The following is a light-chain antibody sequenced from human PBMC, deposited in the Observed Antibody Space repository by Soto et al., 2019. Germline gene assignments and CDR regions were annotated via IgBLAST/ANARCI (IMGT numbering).Light chain of an antibody. CDR3: QLRSSWPPYT. V-gene: IGKV3-11*01. J-gene: IGKJ2*01. CDR2: DAS. CDR1: QSVGTY. Sequence: EIVLTQSPATLSLSPGEGAALSCRASQSVGTYMAWYQHKPGQAPRLLIYDASKRATGIPARFSGSGSGTNFTFIISSLAPADFALYFCQLRSSWPPYTFAQATKLGIK.